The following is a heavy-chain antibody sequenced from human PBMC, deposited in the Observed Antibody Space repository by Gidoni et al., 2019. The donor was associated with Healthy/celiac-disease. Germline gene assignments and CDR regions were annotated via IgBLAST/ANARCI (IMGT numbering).Heavy chain of an antibody. J-gene: IGHJ4*02. CDR3: AKDIGYVELQGFDY. CDR2: ISWDGGST. D-gene: IGHD1-7*01. CDR1: GSPVDKYT. Sequence: EVQLVESGGVVVQPGGSLRPSGAASGSPVDKYTMHWVGQAQGKGLGCVSLISWDGGSTYYADSVNGRFIISRDNSKNSLYLQMNSLRTEDAALYYCAKDIGYVELQGFDYWGQGTLVTVSS. V-gene: IGHV3-43*01.